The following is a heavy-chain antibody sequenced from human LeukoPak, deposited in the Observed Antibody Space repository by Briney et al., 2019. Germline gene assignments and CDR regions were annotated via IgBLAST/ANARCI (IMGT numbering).Heavy chain of an antibody. CDR3: ARGRDCSGTSCRHDY. D-gene: IGHD2-2*01. V-gene: IGHV7-4-1*02. J-gene: IGHJ4*02. CDR2: INTNTGNP. CDR1: GYSFTTYA. Sequence: ASVTVSCTASGYSFTTYAMNWVRQAPGQGLEWMGWINTNTGNPTYAQGFTGRFVFSLDTSVSTAYLQISSLKAEDTAVYYCARGRDCSGTSCRHDYWGQGTLVTVSS.